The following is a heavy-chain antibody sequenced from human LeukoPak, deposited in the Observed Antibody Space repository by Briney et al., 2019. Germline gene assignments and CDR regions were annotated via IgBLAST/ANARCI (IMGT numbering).Heavy chain of an antibody. CDR2: IKQDGSGK. J-gene: IGHJ6*02. CDR1: GFTFSSYW. Sequence: GGSLRLSCAASGFTFSSYWMSWVRQAPGKGLEWVANIKQDGSGKYYVDSVKGRFTISRDNAKNSLYLQMNSLRAEDTAVYYCARGAGVTGRYYYYYYGMDVWGQGTTVTVSS. D-gene: IGHD2-21*02. V-gene: IGHV3-7*01. CDR3: ARGAGVTGRYYYYYYGMDV.